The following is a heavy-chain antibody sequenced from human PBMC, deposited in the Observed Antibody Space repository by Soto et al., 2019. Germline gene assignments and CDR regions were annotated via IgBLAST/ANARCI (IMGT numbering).Heavy chain of an antibody. CDR1: GFTFNNYA. CDR2: ISYDGSNK. Sequence: QVQLVESGGGVVQPGRSLRLSCAASGFTFNNYAMHWVRQAPGKGLEWVALISYDGSNKYYADSVKGRFTISRDNSKNPLYLQMISLRAEDTAVYYCARDPLWGTAMVLWYFDLWGRGTLVTVSS. D-gene: IGHD5-18*01. J-gene: IGHJ2*01. V-gene: IGHV3-30-3*01. CDR3: ARDPLWGTAMVLWYFDL.